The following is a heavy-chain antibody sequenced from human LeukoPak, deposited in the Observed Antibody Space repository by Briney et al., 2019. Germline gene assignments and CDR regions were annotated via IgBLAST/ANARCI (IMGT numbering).Heavy chain of an antibody. D-gene: IGHD2/OR15-2a*01. J-gene: IGHJ4*02. V-gene: IGHV5-51*01. Sequence: GESLKISCKGSGYTFTSYWIGWVRQMPGKGLEWMGLRNPADSDTRYSPSFQGQVTISVDKSINTAYLQWSSLRASDSAMYYCARAGYSNRWDGVDYWGQGTLVTVSS. CDR3: ARAGYSNRWDGVDY. CDR2: RNPADSDT. CDR1: GYTFTSYW.